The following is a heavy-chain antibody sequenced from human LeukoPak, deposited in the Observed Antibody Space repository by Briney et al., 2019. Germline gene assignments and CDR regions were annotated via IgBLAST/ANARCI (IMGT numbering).Heavy chain of an antibody. CDR3: ARGLIAARY. J-gene: IGHJ4*02. CDR1: GGSFSGYY. V-gene: IGHV4-34*01. CDR2: INHSGST. D-gene: IGHD6-25*01. Sequence: PSETLSLTCAVYGGSFSGYYRSWIRQPPGKGLEWIGEINHSGSTNYNPSLKSRVTISVDTSKNQFSLKLSSVTAADTAVYYCARGLIAARYWGQGTLVTVSS.